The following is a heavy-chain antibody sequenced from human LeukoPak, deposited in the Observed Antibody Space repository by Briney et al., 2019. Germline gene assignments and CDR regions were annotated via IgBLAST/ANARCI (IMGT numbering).Heavy chain of an antibody. D-gene: IGHD3-10*01. CDR2: IKSKTDGGTT. V-gene: IGHV3-15*01. Sequence: GGSLRLSCAASGFTFSNAWMSWVRQAPGKGLEWVSRIKSKTDGGTTDYAAPVKGRFTISRDDSKNTLYLQMNSLKTEDTAVYYCTTYYYGSGSWFAYFDYWGQGTLVTVSS. J-gene: IGHJ4*02. CDR1: GFTFSNAW. CDR3: TTYYYGSGSWFAYFDY.